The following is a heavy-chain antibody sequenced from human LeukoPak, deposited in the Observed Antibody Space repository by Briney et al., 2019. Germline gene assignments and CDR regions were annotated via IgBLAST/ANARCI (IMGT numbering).Heavy chain of an antibody. Sequence: GTSLRLSCAASGFSFGGYAIHWVRQAPGKGLEWVAVVSYDGSNTYYADSVKGRFAISRDNSKKTLYLQMNSLRGDDTAVYYCASIYYDSSGSRPYYYGMDVWGQGTTVTVSS. CDR2: VSYDGSNT. CDR1: GFSFGGYA. V-gene: IGHV3-30*09. J-gene: IGHJ6*02. CDR3: ASIYYDSSGSRPYYYGMDV. D-gene: IGHD3-22*01.